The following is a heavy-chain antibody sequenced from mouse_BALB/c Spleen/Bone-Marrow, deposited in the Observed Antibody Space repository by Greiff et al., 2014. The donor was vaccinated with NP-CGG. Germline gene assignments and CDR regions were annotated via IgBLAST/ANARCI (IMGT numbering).Heavy chain of an antibody. J-gene: IGHJ2*01. CDR1: GFTFSSYA. V-gene: IGHV5-12-2*01. CDR2: ITIGGGGS. CDR3: TRHGGGPDYFDH. Sequence: EVKLMESGGGLAQPGGSLRLSCAASGFTFSSYAMSWVRQTPEKRLEWVAYITIGGGGSYYPDTVKGRFAISRGNAENTLYLQMSSLKSEDTAIYYCTRHGGGPDYFDHWGQGTTLIVSS.